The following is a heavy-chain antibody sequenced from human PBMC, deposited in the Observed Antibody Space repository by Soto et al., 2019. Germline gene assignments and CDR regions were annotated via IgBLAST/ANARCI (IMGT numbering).Heavy chain of an antibody. Sequence: SETLSLTCTVSGGSISSGGYYWSWIRQHPGKGLEWIGYIYYSGSTYYNPSLKSRVTISVDTSKNQFSLKLSSVTAADTAVYYCVADTAMVLRDYFDYWGQGTLVTVSS. J-gene: IGHJ4*02. CDR2: IYYSGST. D-gene: IGHD5-18*01. CDR3: VADTAMVLRDYFDY. CDR1: GGSISSGGYY. V-gene: IGHV4-31*03.